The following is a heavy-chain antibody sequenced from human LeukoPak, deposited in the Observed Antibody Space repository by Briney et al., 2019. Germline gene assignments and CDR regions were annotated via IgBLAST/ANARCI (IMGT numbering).Heavy chain of an antibody. CDR1: GGTFSSYA. Sequence: GASVKVSCKASGGTFSSYAISWVRQAPGQGLEWMGGIIPIFGTANYAQKFQGRVTITTDESTSTAYMELSSLRSEDTAVYYCARGSSWSGFSYYMDVWGKGTTVTVSS. J-gene: IGHJ6*03. CDR3: ARGSSWSGFSYYMDV. CDR2: IIPIFGTA. V-gene: IGHV1-69*05. D-gene: IGHD3-3*01.